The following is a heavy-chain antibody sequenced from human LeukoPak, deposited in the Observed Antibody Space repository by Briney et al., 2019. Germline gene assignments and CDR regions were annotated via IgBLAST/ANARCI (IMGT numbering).Heavy chain of an antibody. CDR2: IYSSGTA. D-gene: IGHD5-12*01. CDR1: GGSISGYF. V-gene: IGHV4-4*07. J-gene: IGHJ4*02. CDR3: ARGTEKTRISGYYSFDH. Sequence: SKTLFLSCTVSGGSISGYFWSLIRQPAGEELEWIGLIYSSGTAYYNPSLESRVTISLDTFNNQFSLKVTSVTAADTAVYYCARGTEKTRISGYYSFDHWGRGLLVTVSS.